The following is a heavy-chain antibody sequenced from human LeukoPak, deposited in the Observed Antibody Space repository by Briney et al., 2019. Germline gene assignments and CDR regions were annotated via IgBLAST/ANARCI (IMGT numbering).Heavy chain of an antibody. Sequence: GGPLRLSCAASGFTVSSSYMSWVRQAPGKGLEGVSVIYSGGSTCYADSVKGRFTISRHNSKNTLYLQMNSLRAEDTAVYYCARDPGSGWLRTENYYYYYGMDVWGQGTTVTVSS. CDR3: ARDPGSGWLRTENYYYYYGMDV. CDR1: GFTVSSSY. J-gene: IGHJ6*02. D-gene: IGHD6-19*01. V-gene: IGHV3-53*04. CDR2: IYSGGST.